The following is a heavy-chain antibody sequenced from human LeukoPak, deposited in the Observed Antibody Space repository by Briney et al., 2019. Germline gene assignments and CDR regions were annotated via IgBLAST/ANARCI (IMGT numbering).Heavy chain of an antibody. CDR2: IWYDGRNK. V-gene: IGHV3-33*08. CDR3: ARGTPILLDY. J-gene: IGHJ4*02. Sequence: GRSLRLSCAASGFTFSTYGMHWVRQAPGKGLEWVAVIWYDGRNKYYADSVKGRFTISRDNSKNTLYLQMSSLRAEDTAVYYCARGTPILLDYWGQGTLVTVSS. CDR1: GFTFSTYG.